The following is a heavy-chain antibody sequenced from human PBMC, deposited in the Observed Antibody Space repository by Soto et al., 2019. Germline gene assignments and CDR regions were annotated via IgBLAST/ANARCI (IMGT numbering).Heavy chain of an antibody. Sequence: SETLSLTCTVSGGSISSYYWTWIRQPPGKGLEWIGYIFYSGNTSYNPSLKSRVTISVDTSKNQFSLKLSSVTAADTAVYYCARGALRAPAADYYYYYMDVWGKGTTVTVSS. V-gene: IGHV4-59*01. CDR2: IFYSGNT. CDR1: GGSISSYY. CDR3: ARGALRAPAADYYYYYMDV. J-gene: IGHJ6*03. D-gene: IGHD6-25*01.